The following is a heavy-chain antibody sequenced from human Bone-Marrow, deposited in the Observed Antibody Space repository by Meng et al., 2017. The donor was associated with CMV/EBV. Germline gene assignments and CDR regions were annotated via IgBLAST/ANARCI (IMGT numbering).Heavy chain of an antibody. V-gene: IGHV3-30*04. J-gene: IGHJ6*02. CDR3: ARGTAMAYGMDV. CDR2: ISYDGSNK. D-gene: IGHD5-18*01. Sequence: GESLKISCAASGFTFSSYAMHWVRQAPGKGLEWVAVISYDGSNKYYADSVKGRFTISRDNSKNTLDLQMNSLKAEDTAIYYCARGTAMAYGMDVWGQGTTVTVSS. CDR1: GFTFSSYA.